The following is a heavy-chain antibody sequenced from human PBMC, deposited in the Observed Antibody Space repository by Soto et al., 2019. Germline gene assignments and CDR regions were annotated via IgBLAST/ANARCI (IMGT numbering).Heavy chain of an antibody. J-gene: IGHJ4*02. CDR1: GGTFSSYT. D-gene: IGHD1-26*01. CDR2: VSPIFGTP. V-gene: IGHV1-69*01. Sequence: QVQLVQSGAEVKKPGSSVTVSCKASGGTFSSYTISWVRQAPGQGLEWMAGVSPIFGTPIYAQKFQDRVTITVDDATMTAYMEMKRLTSEVTAVYYCARVVVGSRLSLDYWGQGTLVTISS. CDR3: ARVVVGSRLSLDY.